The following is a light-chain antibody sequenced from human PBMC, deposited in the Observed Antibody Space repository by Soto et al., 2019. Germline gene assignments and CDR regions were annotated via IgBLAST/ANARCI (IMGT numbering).Light chain of an antibody. J-gene: IGKJ1*01. CDR1: QSVSSN. Sequence: EIVMTQSPVTLSVSPGERFTLSCRASQSVSSNLAWYQQKPCQPPRLLIYGASSRATGIPDRFSGSGSGTDFTLTISRLEPEDFAVYYCQQYGSSPRTFGQGTTGDIK. CDR2: GAS. CDR3: QQYGSSPRT. V-gene: IGKV3-20*01.